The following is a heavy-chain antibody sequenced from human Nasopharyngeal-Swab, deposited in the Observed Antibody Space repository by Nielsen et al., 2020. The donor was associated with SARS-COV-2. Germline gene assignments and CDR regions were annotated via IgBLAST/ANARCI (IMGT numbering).Heavy chain of an antibody. CDR2: ISSDGGST. J-gene: IGHJ4*02. CDR1: GFTSSSYA. CDR3: VKQTPYTD. Sequence: GGSLRLSCSASGFTSSSYAMHWVRQAPGKGLKYVSAISSDGGSTYYADSVKGRFTISRDNAKNTLYLQMSSLGPEDTAVYYCVKQTPYTDWGQGTLVTVSS. V-gene: IGHV3-64D*06.